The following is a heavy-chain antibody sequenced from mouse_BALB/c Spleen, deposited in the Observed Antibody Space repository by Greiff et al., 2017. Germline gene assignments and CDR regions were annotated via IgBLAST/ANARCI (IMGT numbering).Heavy chain of an antibody. V-gene: IGHV1-69*02. J-gene: IGHJ3*01. Sequence: VQLQQPGAELVRPGASVKLSCKASGYTFTSYWINWVKQRPGQGLEWIGNIYPSDSYTNYNQKFKDKATLTVDKSSSTAYMQLSSPTSEDSAVYYCTKGDGYSWGQGTLVTVSA. CDR3: TKGDGYS. D-gene: IGHD2-3*01. CDR1: GYTFTSYW. CDR2: IYPSDSYT.